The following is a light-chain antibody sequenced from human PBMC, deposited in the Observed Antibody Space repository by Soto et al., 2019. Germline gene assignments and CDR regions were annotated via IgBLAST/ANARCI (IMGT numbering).Light chain of an antibody. CDR1: SSDVGTYNL. CDR2: DNT. J-gene: IGLJ2*01. Sequence: QSALTQPASVSGSPGQSITISCTGTSSDVGTYNLVGTYDVVSWYQQHPGKAPKLIIYDNTNRPSGVPARFSGSKSGTSASLAISGLQAEDEADYYCQSFDKYLSAVVFGGGTKLTVL. V-gene: IGLV2-14*02. CDR3: QSFDKYLSAVV.